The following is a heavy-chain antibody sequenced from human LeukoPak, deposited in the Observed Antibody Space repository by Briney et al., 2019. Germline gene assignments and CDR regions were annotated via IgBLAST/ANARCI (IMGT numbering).Heavy chain of an antibody. Sequence: GSLRLSCAASGFTFGSSAMSWVRQAPGKGPEWVSTFSRSGPDTYYADSVKGRFTIFRDNSKNTLYLQMNGLRAEDTAVYYCAKGSLGSWYYFDYWGQGTLVTVSS. CDR3: AKGSLGSWYYFDY. CDR2: FSRSGPDT. CDR1: GFTFGSSA. J-gene: IGHJ4*02. V-gene: IGHV3-23*01. D-gene: IGHD6-13*01.